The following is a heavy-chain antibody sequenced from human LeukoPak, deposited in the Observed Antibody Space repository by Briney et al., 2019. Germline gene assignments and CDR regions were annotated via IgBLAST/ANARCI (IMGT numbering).Heavy chain of an antibody. Sequence: PGGSLRLSCEVSGFTFSSYWMHWVRQAPGKGLVWVSRINSDGSSTSYADSVKGRFTISRDNAKNTLFLQMNSLRSEDTAVYYCAKDTYSGSPGPYYFDYWGQGTLVTVSS. J-gene: IGHJ4*02. D-gene: IGHD1-26*01. CDR2: INSDGSST. V-gene: IGHV3-74*01. CDR3: AKDTYSGSPGPYYFDY. CDR1: GFTFSSYW.